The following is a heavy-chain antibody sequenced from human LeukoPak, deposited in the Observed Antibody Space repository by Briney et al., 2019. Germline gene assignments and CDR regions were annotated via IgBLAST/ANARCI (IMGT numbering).Heavy chain of an antibody. Sequence: GGSLRLSCAASGFTFSSYAMSWVRQAPGKGLEWVSAISGSGGSTYYADSVKGRFTISRDNSKNTLYLQMNNLRAEDTAVYYCAKDSPHYYDSSPEYWGQGTLVTVSS. CDR3: AKDSPHYYDSSPEY. V-gene: IGHV3-23*01. CDR1: GFTFSSYA. CDR2: ISGSGGST. J-gene: IGHJ4*02. D-gene: IGHD3-22*01.